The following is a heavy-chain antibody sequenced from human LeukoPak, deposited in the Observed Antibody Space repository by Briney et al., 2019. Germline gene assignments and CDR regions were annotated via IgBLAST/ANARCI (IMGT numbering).Heavy chain of an antibody. CDR1: GFTFSSYS. J-gene: IGHJ1*01. D-gene: IGHD2-15*01. CDR3: ARDAGYSPPVYFQH. CDR2: IKQDGSEK. V-gene: IGHV3-7*01. Sequence: GGSLRLSCAASGFTFSSYSMNWVRQAPGKGLEWVANIKQDGSEKYYVDSVKGRFTISRDNAKNSLYLQMNSLRAEDTAVYYCARDAGYSPPVYFQHWGQGTLVTVSS.